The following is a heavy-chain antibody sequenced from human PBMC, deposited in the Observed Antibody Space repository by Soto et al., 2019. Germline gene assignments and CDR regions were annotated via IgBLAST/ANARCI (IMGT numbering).Heavy chain of an antibody. CDR3: ARTTSGYWYFDL. Sequence: RLSCAASGFTFSDYYMSLIRQAPGKGLEWVSYISSSSYTNYADSVKGRFTISRDNAKNSLYLQMNSLRAEDTAVYYCARTTSGYWYFDLWGRGTLVTVSS. CDR1: GFTFSDYY. CDR2: ISSSSYT. J-gene: IGHJ2*01. D-gene: IGHD6-13*01. V-gene: IGHV3-11*06.